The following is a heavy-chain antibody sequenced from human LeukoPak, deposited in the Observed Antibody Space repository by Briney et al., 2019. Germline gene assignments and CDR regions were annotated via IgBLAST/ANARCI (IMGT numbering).Heavy chain of an antibody. CDR1: GFTFSSYS. J-gene: IGHJ5*02. CDR3: ARPPPALVGATGGSP. D-gene: IGHD1-26*01. V-gene: IGHV3-21*01. CDR2: ISSSSSYI. Sequence: GGSLRLSCAASGFTFSSYSMNWVRQAPGKGLEWVSSISSSSSYIYYADSVKGRFTISRDNAKNSLYLQMNSLRAEDTAVYYCARPPPALVGATGGSPRGQGTLGTVSS.